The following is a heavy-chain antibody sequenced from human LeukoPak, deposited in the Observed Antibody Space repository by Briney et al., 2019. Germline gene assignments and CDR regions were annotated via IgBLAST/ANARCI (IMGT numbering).Heavy chain of an antibody. V-gene: IGHV1-46*01. CDR2: INPSGGST. Sequence: GASVKVSCKASGYTFTSYYMHWVRQAPGQGLEWMGIINPSGGSTSYAQKFQGRVTITRDTSASTAYMELSSLRSEDTAVYYCARELPSITMVRGVKYYYYGMDVWGQGTTVTVSS. J-gene: IGHJ6*02. D-gene: IGHD3-10*01. CDR3: ARELPSITMVRGVKYYYYGMDV. CDR1: GYTFTSYY.